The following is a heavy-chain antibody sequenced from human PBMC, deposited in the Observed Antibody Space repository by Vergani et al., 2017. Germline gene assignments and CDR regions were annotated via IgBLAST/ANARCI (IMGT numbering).Heavy chain of an antibody. J-gene: IGHJ4*02. CDR3: ARVGVYCSSTSCYPIFDY. CDR1: GGSISSYY. CDR2: IYYSGST. V-gene: IGHV4-59*01. Sequence: QVQLQESGPGLVKPSETLSLTCTVSGGSISSYYWSWIRQPPGKGLEWIGYIYYSGSTNYNPSLKSRVTISVDTSKNQFPLKLSSVTAADTAVYYCARVGVYCSSTSCYPIFDYWGQGTLVTVSS. D-gene: IGHD2-2*01.